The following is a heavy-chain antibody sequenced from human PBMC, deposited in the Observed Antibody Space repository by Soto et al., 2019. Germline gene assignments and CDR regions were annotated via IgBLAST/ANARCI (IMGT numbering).Heavy chain of an antibody. CDR3: TRVPGIVVVTATGEGGAFDI. Sequence: GGSLRLSCTASGFTFGDYAMSWFRQAPGKGLEWVGFIRSKAYGGTTEYAASVKGRFTISRDDSKSIAYLQMNSLKTEDTAVYYCTRVPGIVVVTATGEGGAFDIWGQGTMVTVSS. CDR1: GFTFGDYA. J-gene: IGHJ3*02. D-gene: IGHD2-21*02. CDR2: IRSKAYGGTT. V-gene: IGHV3-49*03.